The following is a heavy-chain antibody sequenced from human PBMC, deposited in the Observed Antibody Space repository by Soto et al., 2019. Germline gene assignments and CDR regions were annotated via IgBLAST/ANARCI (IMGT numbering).Heavy chain of an antibody. J-gene: IGHJ5*02. CDR3: AKIPGYDILTGRQPFDP. D-gene: IGHD3-9*01. CDR1: GFTFSSYA. Sequence: GGSLRLSCAASGFTFSSYAMSWVRQAPGKGLELVSAISGSGGSTYYADSVKGRFTISRDNSKNTLYLKMNSLRAEDTSVYYCAKIPGYDILTGRQPFDPWGQGTLVTVSS. CDR2: ISGSGGST. V-gene: IGHV3-23*01.